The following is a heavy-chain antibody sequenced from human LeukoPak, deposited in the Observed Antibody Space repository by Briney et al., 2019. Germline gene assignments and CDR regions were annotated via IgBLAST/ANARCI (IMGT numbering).Heavy chain of an antibody. CDR2: INSDGSST. Sequence: GGSLRLSCAASGFTFSSYWMHWVRQAPGKGLVWVSRINSDGSSTSYADSVKGRSTISRDNAKNTLYLQMNSLRAEDTAVYYCARKPWFGELGPDYYYGMDVWGKGTTVTVSS. V-gene: IGHV3-74*01. CDR3: ARKPWFGELGPDYYYGMDV. J-gene: IGHJ6*04. CDR1: GFTFSSYW. D-gene: IGHD3-10*01.